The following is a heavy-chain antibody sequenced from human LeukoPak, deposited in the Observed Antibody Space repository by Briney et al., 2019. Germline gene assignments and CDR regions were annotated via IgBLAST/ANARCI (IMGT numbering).Heavy chain of an antibody. J-gene: IGHJ4*02. CDR2: ITAYNDNT. D-gene: IGHD3-10*01. V-gene: IGHV1-18*01. CDR1: GYTFTGYG. CDR3: ARALLWFGEPSHIDY. Sequence: SVKVSCKASGYTFTGYGISWVRQAPGQGLEWMGWITAYNDNTNYAQKLQGRVTMTTDTSTSTAYMELRSLRSDDTAVYYCARALLWFGEPSHIDYWGQGTLVTASS.